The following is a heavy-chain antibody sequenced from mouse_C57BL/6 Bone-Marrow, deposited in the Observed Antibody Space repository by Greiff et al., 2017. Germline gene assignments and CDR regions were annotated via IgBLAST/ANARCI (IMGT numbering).Heavy chain of an antibody. CDR1: GYTFTDYY. J-gene: IGHJ3*01. V-gene: IGHV1-76*01. Sequence: VQLQQSGAELVRPGASVKLSCKASGYTFTDYYINWVKQRPGQGLEWIARIYPGSGNTYYNEKFKGKATLTAEKSSSTAYMQLSSLTSEDSAVSFCARDDDGWFAYWGQGTLVTVSA. CDR2: IYPGSGNT. D-gene: IGHD2-4*01. CDR3: ARDDDGWFAY.